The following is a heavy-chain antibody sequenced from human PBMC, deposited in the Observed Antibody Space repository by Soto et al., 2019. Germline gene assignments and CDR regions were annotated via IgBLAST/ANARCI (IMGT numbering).Heavy chain of an antibody. CDR3: ARASRAIRRGYSYYYMDV. CDR1: GGSISSYY. D-gene: IGHD2-15*01. J-gene: IGHJ6*03. Sequence: SETLSLTCTVSGGSISSYYWSWIRQPPGKGLEWIGYIYYSGSTNYNPSLKSRVTISVDTSKNQFSLKLSSVTAADTAVYYCARASRAIRRGYSYYYMDVWGKGTTVTAP. CDR2: IYYSGST. V-gene: IGHV4-59*01.